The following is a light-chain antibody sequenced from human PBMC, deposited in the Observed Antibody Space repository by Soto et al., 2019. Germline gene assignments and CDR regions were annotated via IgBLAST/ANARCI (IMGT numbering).Light chain of an antibody. CDR2: DAS. Sequence: EIVMTQSPATLSVSPGERATLSCRASQSVSSYLAWYQQKPGQAPRLLIYDASNRATGIPARFSGSGSGTDFTLTISSLEPEDFAVYYCQQRSNGRSTFGQGTKLEIK. CDR3: QQRSNGRST. J-gene: IGKJ2*02. V-gene: IGKV3-11*01. CDR1: QSVSSY.